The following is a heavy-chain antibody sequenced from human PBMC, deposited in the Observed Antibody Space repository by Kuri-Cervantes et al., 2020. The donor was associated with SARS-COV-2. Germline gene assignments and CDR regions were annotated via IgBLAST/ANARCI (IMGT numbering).Heavy chain of an antibody. V-gene: IGHV1-2*02. CDR3: AAYSGWVRGFGY. CDR1: GYTFTGYY. Sequence: ASVKVSCKASGYTFTGYYMHWVRQAPGQGLEWMGWINPNSGGTNYAQKFQERVTITRDMSTSTAYMELSSLRSEDTAVYYCAAYSGWVRGFGYWGQGTLVTVSS. D-gene: IGHD6-19*01. J-gene: IGHJ4*02. CDR2: INPNSGGT.